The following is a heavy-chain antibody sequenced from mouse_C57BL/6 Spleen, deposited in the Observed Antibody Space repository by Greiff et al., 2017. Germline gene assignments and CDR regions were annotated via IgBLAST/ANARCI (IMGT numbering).Heavy chain of an antibody. CDR2: INPNNGGT. CDR3: AREGGDY. V-gene: IGHV1-26*01. Sequence: EVKLQQSGPELVKPGASVKISCKASGYTFTDYYMNWVKQSHGKSLEWIGDINPNNGGTSYNQKFKGKATLTVDKSSSTAYMELRSLTSEDSAVYYCAREGGDYWGQGTTLTVSS. J-gene: IGHJ2*01. CDR1: GYTFTDYY.